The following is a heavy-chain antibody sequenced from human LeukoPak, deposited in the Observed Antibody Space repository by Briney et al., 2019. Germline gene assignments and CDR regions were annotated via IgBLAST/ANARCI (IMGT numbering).Heavy chain of an antibody. CDR1: GFTFSTHW. V-gene: IGHV3-74*01. J-gene: IGHJ5*02. CDR2: ADGGGSST. Sequence: PGGSLRLSCAASGFTFSTHWMHWVRQVPGRGPVWVSRADGGGSSTSYADSVKGRFSISRDNAKSTLYLQMNGLRAEDTAVYYCTKKLWWDCSGTNCPKADLFDPWGQGTLVTVSS. CDR3: TKKLWWDCSGTNCPKADLFDP. D-gene: IGHD2-2*01.